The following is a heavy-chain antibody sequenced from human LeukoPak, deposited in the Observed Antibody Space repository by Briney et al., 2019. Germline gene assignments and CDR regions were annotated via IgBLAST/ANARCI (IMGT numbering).Heavy chain of an antibody. CDR1: GFTFSSYS. Sequence: GGSLRLSCAASGFTFSSYSMNWVRQAPGKGLEWVSYITSSRGTISYADSVKGRFTISRDNAKNSLYLQMNSLRAEDTAVYYCARYTSYYYMDVWGKGTTVTLSS. V-gene: IGHV3-48*04. D-gene: IGHD1-14*01. CDR2: ITSSRGTI. CDR3: ARYTSYYYMDV. J-gene: IGHJ6*03.